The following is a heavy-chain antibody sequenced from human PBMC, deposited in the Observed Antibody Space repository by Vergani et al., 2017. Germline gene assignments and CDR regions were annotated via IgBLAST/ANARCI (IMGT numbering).Heavy chain of an antibody. CDR2: MDYSGST. CDR3: ANKPGACRAAYSHSYGF. J-gene: IGHJ4*02. CDR1: GDSVISTDYH. Sequence: QVQLQESGPGLVKPSETLSLTCTVSGDSVISTDYHWGWIRQPPGKGLEWIGSMDYSGSTSYNPSLESRISISFETPKNQFSLGLTSVTAADTAVYYCANKPGACRAAYSHSYGFWGPGTLVGGSS. V-gene: IGHV4-39*01. D-gene: IGHD1-14*01.